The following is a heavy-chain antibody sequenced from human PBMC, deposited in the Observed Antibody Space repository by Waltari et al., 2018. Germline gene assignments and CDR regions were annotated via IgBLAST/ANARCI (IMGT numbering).Heavy chain of an antibody. CDR3: AIQTSSSWYPSHWYFDL. Sequence: QLQLQESGAGRVKPSETLSLTCTVSGGSISRSSYYWGWIRQPPGKGLEWIGSIYYSGSTYYNPPLKSRVTISVDTSKNPFSLQLSSLTAADTAVYYCAIQTSSSWYPSHWYFDLWGRGTLVTVSS. J-gene: IGHJ2*01. V-gene: IGHV4-39*01. CDR2: IYYSGST. CDR1: GGSISRSSYY. D-gene: IGHD6-13*01.